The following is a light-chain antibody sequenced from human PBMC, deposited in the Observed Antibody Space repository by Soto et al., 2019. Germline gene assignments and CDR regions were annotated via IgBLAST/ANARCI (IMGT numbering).Light chain of an antibody. J-gene: IGKJ1*01. CDR3: HHYGDSTWT. CDR1: QSVRNNF. Sequence: EIVLTQSPGTLSLSPGERATLSCRASQSVRNNFLAWFQQKPGQAPRLLIFGASTSATGIPDRFSGSGSGTAFILTISRLGPEDFAVYYWHHYGDSTWTFGQGTKVEIK. V-gene: IGKV3-20*01. CDR2: GAS.